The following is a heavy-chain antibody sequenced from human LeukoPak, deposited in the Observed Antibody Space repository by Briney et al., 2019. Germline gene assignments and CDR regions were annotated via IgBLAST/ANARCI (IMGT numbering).Heavy chain of an antibody. CDR3: AWGPDTGYYYFYGMDV. D-gene: IGHD2-8*02. J-gene: IGHJ6*02. V-gene: IGHV3-9*01. Sequence: PGGSLRLSCAVSGFTLDDYGMHWVRQAPGKGLEWVSGFSWNSGTIGYADSVKGRFTISGDNGKNSLYLQMNSLRAEDTALYFCAWGPDTGYYYFYGMDVWGQGTAVTVSS. CDR2: FSWNSGTI. CDR1: GFTLDDYG.